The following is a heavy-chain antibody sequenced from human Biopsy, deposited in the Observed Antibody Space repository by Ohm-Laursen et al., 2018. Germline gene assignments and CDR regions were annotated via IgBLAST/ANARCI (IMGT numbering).Heavy chain of an antibody. V-gene: IGHV4-59*01. CDR1: RDSISNYY. D-gene: IGHD3-16*01. J-gene: IGHJ4*02. CDR3: ARDSRGGHLNTTLITGKNLDS. CDR2: IYYTGST. Sequence: GTLSLTWTVSRDSISNYYWTWIRQSPGKGLEWIGYIYYTGSTNYNPSVKSRVTISVDTSKNQFSLKLNSVTAADTAVYFCARDSRGGHLNTTLITGKNLDSWGQGILVTISS.